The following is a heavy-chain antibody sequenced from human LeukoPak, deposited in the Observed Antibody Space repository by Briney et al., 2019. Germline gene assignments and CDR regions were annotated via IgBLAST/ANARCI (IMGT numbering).Heavy chain of an antibody. CDR2: IYYSGST. D-gene: IGHD2-15*01. J-gene: IGHJ4*02. CDR3: ALTEVVAATPYY. V-gene: IGHV4-30-4*08. Sequence: KPSETLSLTCTVSGGSISSGDYYWSWIRQPPGKGLEWIGYIYYSGSTYYNPSLKSRVTISVDTSKNQFSLKLSSVTAADTAVYYCALTEVVAATPYYWGQGTLVTVSS. CDR1: GGSISSGDYY.